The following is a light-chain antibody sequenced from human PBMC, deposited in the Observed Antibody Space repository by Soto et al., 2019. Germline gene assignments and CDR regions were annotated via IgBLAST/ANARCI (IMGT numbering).Light chain of an antibody. CDR3: SSYTSTSTIL. CDR2: EVS. V-gene: IGLV2-14*01. Sequence: QSALTQPASVSGSPGQSITISCTGTSSDIGAYNYVSWYQHHPGKAPKFMMYEVSYRPSGVSDRFSGSKSDNTASLTISGLQAEDEADYYCSSYTSTSTILFGGGTKLTVL. CDR1: SSDIGAYNY. J-gene: IGLJ2*01.